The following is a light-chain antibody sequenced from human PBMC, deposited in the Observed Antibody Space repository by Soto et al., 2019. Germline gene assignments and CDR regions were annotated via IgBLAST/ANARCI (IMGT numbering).Light chain of an antibody. Sequence: DIQMTQSPSTLSASVGSRVPITCRASQSISKWLAWYQQNPGKAPNLLIYDASSLESGVPSRFSGSGSGTEFTLTITSLQPDDFATYYCQQYNSYSPEAFGQGTKVDIK. CDR2: DAS. V-gene: IGKV1-5*01. CDR3: QQYNSYSPEA. J-gene: IGKJ1*01. CDR1: QSISKW.